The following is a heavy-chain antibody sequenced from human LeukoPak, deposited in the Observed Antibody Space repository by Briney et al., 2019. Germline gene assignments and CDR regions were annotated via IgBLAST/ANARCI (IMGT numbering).Heavy chain of an antibody. CDR3: TRDSLIRRQPWQIKYYFDY. Sequence: GGSLRLSCTASGFTFSSYEMNWVRQAPGKGLEWVSYISSSGRTTYYADSVKGRFTISRDSAKNSLYLQMNSLRAEDTAVYYCTRDSLIRRQPWQIKYYFDYWGQGTLVTVSS. CDR2: ISSSGRTT. D-gene: IGHD1-1*01. J-gene: IGHJ4*02. V-gene: IGHV3-48*03. CDR1: GFTFSSYE.